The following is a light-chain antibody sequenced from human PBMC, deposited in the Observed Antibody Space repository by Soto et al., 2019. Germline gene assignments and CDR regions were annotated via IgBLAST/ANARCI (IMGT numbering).Light chain of an antibody. CDR3: QQSYNCPRT. CDR1: QGINDY. CDR2: AAS. J-gene: IGKJ2*01. V-gene: IGKV1-39*01. Sequence: DIQMTQSPTSLSASVGERVTITCRTSQGINDYLNWYQMKPGEAPKLLIYAASALQSGIPSRFSGSESGTEFTLTVTSLQPEDFATYYCQQSYNCPRTLGQGTRVDIK.